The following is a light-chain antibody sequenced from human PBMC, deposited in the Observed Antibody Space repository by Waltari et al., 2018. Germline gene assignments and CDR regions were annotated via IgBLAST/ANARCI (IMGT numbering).Light chain of an antibody. CDR1: QSVSSN. Sequence: EIVMTQPPATLSVSSGERATPPCRASQSVSSNLAWYQQKPGQAPRLLIYGASTRATGIPARFSGSGSGTEFTLTISSMQSEDFAVYYCQQYNNWPLYTFGKGTKLEIK. V-gene: IGKV3-15*01. CDR2: GAS. J-gene: IGKJ2*01. CDR3: QQYNNWPLYT.